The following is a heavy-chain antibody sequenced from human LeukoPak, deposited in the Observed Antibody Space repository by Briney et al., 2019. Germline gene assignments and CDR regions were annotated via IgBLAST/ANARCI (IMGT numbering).Heavy chain of an antibody. CDR2: ISAYNSDT. Sequence: ASVKVSCKASGYTFTSYGISWVRQAPGQGLEWMGWISAYNSDTNSAQKLQGRVTLTTDTSTSTAYMELRSLRSDDTALYYCARGGRALYYGMDVWGQGTTVTVSS. V-gene: IGHV1-18*01. CDR3: ARGGRALYYGMDV. J-gene: IGHJ6*02. D-gene: IGHD2-15*01. CDR1: GYTFTSYG.